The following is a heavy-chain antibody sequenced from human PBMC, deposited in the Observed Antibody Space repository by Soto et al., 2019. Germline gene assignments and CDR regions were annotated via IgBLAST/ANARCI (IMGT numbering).Heavy chain of an antibody. Sequence: PSETLSLTCAVYGGSFSGYYWSWIRQPPGKGLEWIGEINHSGSTNYNPSLKSRVTISVDTSKNQFSLKLSSVTAADTAVYYCARAPVADIVATNHFDYWGQGTLVTVSS. D-gene: IGHD5-12*01. CDR1: GGSFSGYY. CDR3: ARAPVADIVATNHFDY. V-gene: IGHV4-34*01. J-gene: IGHJ4*02. CDR2: INHSGST.